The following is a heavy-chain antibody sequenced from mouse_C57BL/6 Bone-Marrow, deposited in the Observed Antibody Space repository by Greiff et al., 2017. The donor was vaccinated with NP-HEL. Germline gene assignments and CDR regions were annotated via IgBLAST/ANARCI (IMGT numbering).Heavy chain of an antibody. CDR1: GFTFSSYG. CDR2: ISSGGSYT. CDR3: ARPYYHAMDY. D-gene: IGHD1-1*02. Sequence: DVMLVESGGDLVKPGGSLKLSCAASGFTFSSYGMSWVRQTPDKRLEWVATISSGGSYTYYPDSVKGRFTISRDNAKNTLYLQMSSLKSEDTAMYDCARPYYHAMDYWGQGTSVTVSS. J-gene: IGHJ4*01. V-gene: IGHV5-6*02.